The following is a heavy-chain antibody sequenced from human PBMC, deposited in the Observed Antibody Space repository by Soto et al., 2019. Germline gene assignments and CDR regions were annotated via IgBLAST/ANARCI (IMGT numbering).Heavy chain of an antibody. D-gene: IGHD3-10*01. J-gene: IGHJ6*02. V-gene: IGHV3-23*01. CDR1: GFTFSSYA. Sequence: GGSLRLSCAASGFTFSSYAMSWVRQAPGKGLEWVSAISGSGGSTYYADSVKRRFTISRDNSKNTLYLQMNSLRAEDTAVYYCAKDRDIGSYYYSMEVWGQGTTVAVSS. CDR3: AKDRDIGSYYYSMEV. CDR2: ISGSGGST.